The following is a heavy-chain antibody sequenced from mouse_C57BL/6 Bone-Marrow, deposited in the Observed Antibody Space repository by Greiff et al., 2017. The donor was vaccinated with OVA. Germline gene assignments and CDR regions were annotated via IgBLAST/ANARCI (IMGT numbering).Heavy chain of an antibody. CDR3: ARGCFSCAY. Sequence: QVQLQQPGAELVRPGTSVKLSCKASGYTFTSYWMHWVKQRPGQGLEWIGVIDPSDSYTNYNQKFKGKATLTADTSSSTAYMQLSSLTSEDAAVYYCARGCFSCAYWGQGTLVTVSA. CDR2: IDPSDSYT. J-gene: IGHJ3*01. CDR1: GYTFTSYW. V-gene: IGHV1-59*01.